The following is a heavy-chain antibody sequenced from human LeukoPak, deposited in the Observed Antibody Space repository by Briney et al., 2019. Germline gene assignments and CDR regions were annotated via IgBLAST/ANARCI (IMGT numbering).Heavy chain of an antibody. Sequence: GGSLRLSCAASGFXFRSYALSWVRQAPGKGQKWVADISDSGTSTYYAPSVQGRFAISKDFSTRTLSLQMDSLRAGDTAVYYCAKGLYYYDDSGFLAEYFQHWGQGTLVTVSS. CDR3: AKGLYYYDDSGFLAEYFQH. J-gene: IGHJ1*01. V-gene: IGHV3-23*01. D-gene: IGHD3-22*01. CDR1: GFXFRSYA. CDR2: ISDSGTST.